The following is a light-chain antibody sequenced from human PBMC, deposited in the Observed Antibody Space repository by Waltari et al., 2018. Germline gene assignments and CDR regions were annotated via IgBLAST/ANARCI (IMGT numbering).Light chain of an antibody. J-gene: IGKJ1*01. CDR3: QQYNGR. V-gene: IGKV1-5*03. Sequence: DIQMTQSPSTLSASVGDRVTITCRASQSISNLLAWYQQKPGKAPKYLISNASNLESGVPSRFSGSGSGTEFTLTISSLQPDDFASYYCQQYNGRFGQGTKVEMK. CDR2: NAS. CDR1: QSISNL.